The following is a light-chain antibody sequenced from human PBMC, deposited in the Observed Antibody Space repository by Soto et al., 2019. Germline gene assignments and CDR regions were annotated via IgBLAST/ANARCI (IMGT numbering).Light chain of an antibody. Sequence: EIVMTQSPATLSVSPGERATLSCRASQSVTSNLAWYQQKPGQAPRLLIYGASYRDNGIPARVSGRGSGTEFHLTISSLESEEFAVYYCQHYSNWPRTFGEGTKVEIK. V-gene: IGKV3-15*01. CDR3: QHYSNWPRT. J-gene: IGKJ1*01. CDR2: GAS. CDR1: QSVTSN.